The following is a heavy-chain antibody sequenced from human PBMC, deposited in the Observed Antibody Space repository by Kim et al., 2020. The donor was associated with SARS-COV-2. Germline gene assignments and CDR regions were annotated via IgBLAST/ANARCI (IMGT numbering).Heavy chain of an antibody. Sequence: ERTYFHPYLTSRVTMSVDSSENQCSLRLSSVDAADTAVYYCARDASGSFDYWGQGTLVTVSS. J-gene: IGHJ4*02. D-gene: IGHD3-22*01. V-gene: IGHV4-31*02. CDR2: ERT. CDR3: ARDASGSFDY.